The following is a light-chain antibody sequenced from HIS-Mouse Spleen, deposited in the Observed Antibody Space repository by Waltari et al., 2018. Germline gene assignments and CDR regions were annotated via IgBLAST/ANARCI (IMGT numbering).Light chain of an antibody. J-gene: IGLJ2*01. CDR1: ALPKKY. V-gene: IGLV3-10*01. Sequence: SYELTQPPSVSVSPGQTARITCSGDALPKKYAYWYQQKSGQAPVLVIYEDSKRPSGIPGRFSGSSSGTMATLTISGAQVDDEADYYCYSTDSSGNHRVFGGGTKLTVL. CDR3: YSTDSSGNHRV. CDR2: EDS.